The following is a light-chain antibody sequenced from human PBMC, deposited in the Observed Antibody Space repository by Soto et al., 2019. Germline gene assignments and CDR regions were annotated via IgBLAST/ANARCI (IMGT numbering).Light chain of an antibody. CDR2: VNN. J-gene: IGLJ1*01. V-gene: IGLV1-44*01. Sequence: QSVLTQPPSASQTPGQRVTISCSGSSSNIGSNSVNWYQQFPGTAPKLLIFVNNQRPSGVPDRFSGSKSGNAAYLTISGLQADDEAEYYCSSYTSSITPYVFGTGTKVTVL. CDR3: SSYTSSITPYV. CDR1: SSNIGSNS.